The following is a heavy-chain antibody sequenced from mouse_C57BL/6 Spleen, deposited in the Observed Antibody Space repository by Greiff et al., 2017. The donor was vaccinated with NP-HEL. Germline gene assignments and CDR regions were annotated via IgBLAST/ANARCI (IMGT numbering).Heavy chain of an antibody. J-gene: IGHJ1*03. V-gene: IGHV1-82*01. CDR3: ARGRDWYFEG. Sequence: QVQLKESGPELVKPGASVKISCKASGYAFSSSWMNWVKQRPGKGLEWIGRIYPGDGDTNYNGKFKGKATLTADKSSSTAYMQLSSLTSEDSAVYFCARGRDWYFEGWGTGTTVTVSS. CDR1: GYAFSSSW. CDR2: IYPGDGDT.